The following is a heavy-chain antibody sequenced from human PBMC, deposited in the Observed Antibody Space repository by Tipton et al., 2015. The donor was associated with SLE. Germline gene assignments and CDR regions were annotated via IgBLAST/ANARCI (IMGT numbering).Heavy chain of an antibody. CDR1: GYTFTSYG. J-gene: IGHJ4*02. D-gene: IGHD1-7*01. V-gene: IGHV1-18*04. CDR2: ISPNNGNT. Sequence: QVQLVQSGAEAKKPGDSLKVSCKASGYTFTSYGISWVRQAPGQGLEWMGWISPNNGNTKYAEKVQDRVIVTTDTSTSTAYMELRSLRSDDTAVYYCARDEGASVELGADYWGQGTLVTVSS. CDR3: ARDEGASVELGADY.